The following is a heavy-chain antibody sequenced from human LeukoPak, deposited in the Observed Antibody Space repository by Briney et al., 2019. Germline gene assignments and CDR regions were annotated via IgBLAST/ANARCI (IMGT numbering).Heavy chain of an antibody. V-gene: IGHV3-11*05. CDR3: ARGERLNYGGQSFDY. Sequence: GGSLRLSCAASGFTFSDYYMSWLRQAPGKGLEWASYISSSSSYTNYADYVKGRFTISRDKAKNSLYLQMNSLRAEDTAVYYCARGERLNYGGQSFDYWGQGTLVTVSS. CDR2: ISSSSSYT. CDR1: GFTFSDYY. J-gene: IGHJ4*02. D-gene: IGHD4-23*01.